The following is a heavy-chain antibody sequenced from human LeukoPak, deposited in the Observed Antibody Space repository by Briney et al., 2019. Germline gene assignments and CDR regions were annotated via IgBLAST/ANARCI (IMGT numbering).Heavy chain of an antibody. J-gene: IGHJ3*02. V-gene: IGHV4-39*07. CDR3: ARGRRRFLEWLVHYDAFDI. CDR1: GGSISSYY. CDR2: IFYSGST. Sequence: SETLSLTCTVSGGSISSYYWGWIRQPPGKGLEWIGNIFYSGSTYYSPSVKSRVTISLDTSRNQFSLKLNSVTAADTAVYYCARGRRRFLEWLVHYDAFDIWGQGTMVTVSS. D-gene: IGHD3-3*01.